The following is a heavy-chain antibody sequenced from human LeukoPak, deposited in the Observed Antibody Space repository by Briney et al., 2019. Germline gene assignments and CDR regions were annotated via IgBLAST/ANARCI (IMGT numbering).Heavy chain of an antibody. CDR3: ARPSSWYSTIFDY. J-gene: IGHJ4*02. Sequence: ASVKVSCKASGYTFTSYGISWVRQAPGQGLEWMGWISAYNGNTNYAQKFQGRVTMTEDTSTDTAYMELSSLRSEDTAVYYCARPSSWYSTIFDYWGQGTLVTVSS. CDR1: GYTFTSYG. CDR2: ISAYNGNT. D-gene: IGHD6-13*01. V-gene: IGHV1-18*01.